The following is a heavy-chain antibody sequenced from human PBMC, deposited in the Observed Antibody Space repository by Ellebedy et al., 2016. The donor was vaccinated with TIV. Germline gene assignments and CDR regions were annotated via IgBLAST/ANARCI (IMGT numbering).Heavy chain of an antibody. V-gene: IGHV1-18*04. D-gene: IGHD6-19*01. CDR3: ARIVFRAVAGTRWFDP. Sequence: AASVKVSCKASGYTFTTYGINWVRQAPGQGLEWMGWISTHHGYTNYAKHLQGRVTRTTDTSTSTAYLALTSLRADDTAVYFCARIVFRAVAGTRWFDPWGQGTLVTVSS. CDR1: GYTFTTYG. CDR2: ISTHHGYT. J-gene: IGHJ5*02.